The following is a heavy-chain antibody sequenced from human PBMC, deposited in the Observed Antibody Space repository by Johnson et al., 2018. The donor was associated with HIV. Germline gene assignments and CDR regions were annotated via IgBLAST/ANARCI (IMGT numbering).Heavy chain of an antibody. J-gene: IGHJ3*02. Sequence: VQLVESGGALVQPGGSLRLSCAASGFTFSSNYMSWVRQAPGKGLEWVSVIYSGGSTDYADSVKGRFTISRDNSKNTLYLQMNSLRAEDTAVYYCAETPGIAAAGTGYAFDIWGQGTMVTVSS. CDR2: IYSGGST. D-gene: IGHD6-13*01. V-gene: IGHV3-66*02. CDR3: AETPGIAAAGTGYAFDI. CDR1: GFTFSSNY.